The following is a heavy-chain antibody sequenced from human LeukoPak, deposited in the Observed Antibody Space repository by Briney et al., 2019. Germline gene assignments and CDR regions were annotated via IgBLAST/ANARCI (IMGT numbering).Heavy chain of an antibody. D-gene: IGHD3-9*01. Sequence: SVKVSCKTSGGTFSSYAISWVRQAPGQGLEWMGGIIPIFGTANYAQKFQGRVTITADESTSTAYMELSSLRSEDTAVYYCASTDSLRYFDWLYESYFDYWGQGTLVTVSS. CDR1: GGTFSSYA. CDR2: IIPIFGTA. CDR3: ASTDSLRYFDWLYESYFDY. J-gene: IGHJ4*02. V-gene: IGHV1-69*01.